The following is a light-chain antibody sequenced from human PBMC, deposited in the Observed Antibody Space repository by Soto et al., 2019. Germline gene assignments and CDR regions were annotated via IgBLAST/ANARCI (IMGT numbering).Light chain of an antibody. CDR1: QSVSSN. CDR3: QHYNNWPPWT. V-gene: IGKV3-15*01. Sequence: EIVMTQSPATLSVSPGERATLSCRASQSVSSNLAWYLQKPGQAPRLLIYGASTRATGIPARFSGSGSGTEFTLTISSLQSEDLAVYYCQHYNNWPPWTFGQGTKVEIK. CDR2: GAS. J-gene: IGKJ1*01.